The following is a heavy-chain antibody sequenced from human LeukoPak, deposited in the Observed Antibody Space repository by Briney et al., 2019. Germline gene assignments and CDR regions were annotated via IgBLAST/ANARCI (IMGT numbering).Heavy chain of an antibody. J-gene: IGHJ4*02. CDR3: AKRSWIAAAGTVSLDY. Sequence: GGSLRLSCAASGFTFSSYAMSWVRQAPGKGLEWVSAISGSGGSTYYADSVKGRFTISRDNSKNTLYLQTKSLRAEDTAVYYCAKRSWIAAAGTVSLDYWGQGTLVTVSS. CDR1: GFTFSSYA. D-gene: IGHD6-13*01. V-gene: IGHV3-23*01. CDR2: ISGSGGST.